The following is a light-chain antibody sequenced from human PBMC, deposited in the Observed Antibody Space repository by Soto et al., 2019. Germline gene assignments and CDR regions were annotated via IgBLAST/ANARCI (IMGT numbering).Light chain of an antibody. V-gene: IGLV2-8*01. CDR1: SSDIGGYDF. CDR2: EVT. J-gene: IGLJ1*01. CDR3: CSHAGSKNYYL. Sequence: QSVLTQPPSASGSPGQSVTISCTGSSSDIGGYDFVSWYQQHPGKVPKLLIYEVTKRPSGVPDRFSGSKSGNTASLTVSGLQADDEADYYCCSHAGSKNYYLFGPGTKSPS.